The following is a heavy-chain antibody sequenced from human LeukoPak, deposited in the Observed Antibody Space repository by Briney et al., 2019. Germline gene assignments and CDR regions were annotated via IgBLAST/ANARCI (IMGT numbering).Heavy chain of an antibody. D-gene: IGHD6-19*01. CDR3: ARDQSRYSSGWYPWFDP. CDR1: GGSVSSGSYY. V-gene: IGHV4-61*01. CDR2: IYYSGST. Sequence: SETLSLTCTVSGGSVSSGSYYWSWIRQPPGKGLEWIGDIYYSGSTNYNPSLKSRVTISVDTSKNQFSLKLSSVTAADTAVYYCARDQSRYSSGWYPWFDPWGQGTLVTVSS. J-gene: IGHJ5*02.